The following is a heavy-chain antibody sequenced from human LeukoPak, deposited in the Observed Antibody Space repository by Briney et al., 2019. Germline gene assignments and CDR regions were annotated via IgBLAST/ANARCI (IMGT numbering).Heavy chain of an antibody. Sequence: SVKVSCTASGGTFSSYAISWVRQAPGQGLEWMGGIIPIFGTANYAQKFQGRVTITADESTSTAYMELSSLRSEDTAVYYCAREVRSVVVPAAMMAFDYWGQGTLVTVSS. J-gene: IGHJ4*02. D-gene: IGHD2-2*01. CDR1: GGTFSSYA. V-gene: IGHV1-69*01. CDR3: AREVRSVVVPAAMMAFDY. CDR2: IIPIFGTA.